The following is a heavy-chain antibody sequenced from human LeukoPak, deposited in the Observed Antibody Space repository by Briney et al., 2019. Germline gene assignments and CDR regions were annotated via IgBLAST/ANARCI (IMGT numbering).Heavy chain of an antibody. CDR2: IGGSDGRT. D-gene: IGHD3-22*01. V-gene: IGHV3-23*01. J-gene: IGHJ6*03. CDR1: GFTFSTYA. Sequence: GGSLRLSCAASGFTFSTYAMSWVRQAPGKGLEWVSPIGGSDGRTRYADSVKGRFTISRDNSKNTLYLEMNSLRAEDTAVYYCAKDSSSYDWGYMDVWGKGTTVTISS. CDR3: AKDSSSYDWGYMDV.